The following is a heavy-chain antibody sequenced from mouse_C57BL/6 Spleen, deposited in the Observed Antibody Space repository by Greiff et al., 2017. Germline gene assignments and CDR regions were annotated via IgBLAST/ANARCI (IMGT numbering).Heavy chain of an antibody. Sequence: VQGVESGAELVKPGASVKMSCTASGYTFTTYPIEWMKQNHGKSLEWIGNFHPYNDDTKYNEKFKGKATLTVEKSSSTVYLELSGLTSDDSAVYYCARTNYPYYSMDYRGQGTSVTVSS. CDR3: ARTNYPYYSMDY. J-gene: IGHJ4*01. CDR1: GYTFTTYP. CDR2: FHPYNDDT. D-gene: IGHD1-1*01. V-gene: IGHV1-47*01.